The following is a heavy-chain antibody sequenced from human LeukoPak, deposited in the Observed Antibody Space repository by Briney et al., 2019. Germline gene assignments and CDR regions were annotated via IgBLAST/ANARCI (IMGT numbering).Heavy chain of an antibody. D-gene: IGHD1-26*01. Sequence: ASVKVSCKSSGYIFTNYGITWMRQAPGLGLEWMGWINTYNGNTNYAQKLQGRVTITTDTSTSTAYMELRSLRSDDTAVFYCARDLVDGVGAPGVYWGQGALVTVSS. V-gene: IGHV1-18*01. CDR2: INTYNGNT. CDR3: ARDLVDGVGAPGVY. CDR1: GYIFTNYG. J-gene: IGHJ4*02.